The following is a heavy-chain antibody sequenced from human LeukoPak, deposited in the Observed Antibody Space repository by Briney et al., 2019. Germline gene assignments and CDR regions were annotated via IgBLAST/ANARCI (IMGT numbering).Heavy chain of an antibody. D-gene: IGHD2-15*01. CDR1: GFTFSSYE. Sequence: PGGSLRLSCAASGFTFSSYEMNWVRQAPGKGLEWVSLISGDGGSTYYADSVKGRFTISRDNSKNSLYLQMNSLRAEDTAVYYCARASPLDCSGGSCYSYYYYYGMDVWGQGTTVTVSS. J-gene: IGHJ6*02. CDR3: ARASPLDCSGGSCYSYYYYYGMDV. CDR2: ISGDGGST. V-gene: IGHV3-48*03.